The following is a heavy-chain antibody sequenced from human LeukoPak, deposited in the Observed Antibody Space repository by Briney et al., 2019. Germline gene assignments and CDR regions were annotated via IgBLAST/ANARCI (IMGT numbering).Heavy chain of an antibody. V-gene: IGHV1-46*01. CDR1: GGTFSSCA. CDR3: ARGGGVVLRSYMDV. CDR2: INPSGGST. Sequence: ASVKVSCKASGGTFSSCAISWVRQAPGQGLEWMGIINPSGGSTSYAQKFQGRVTMTRDTGIVYMELSSLRSEDTAVYYCARGGGVVLRSYMDVWGKGTTVTIS. D-gene: IGHD3-3*01. J-gene: IGHJ6*03.